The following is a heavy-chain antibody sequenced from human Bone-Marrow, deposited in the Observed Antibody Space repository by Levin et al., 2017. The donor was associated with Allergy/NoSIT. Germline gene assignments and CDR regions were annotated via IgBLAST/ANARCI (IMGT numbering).Heavy chain of an antibody. J-gene: IGHJ3*02. CDR2: FDAEEGET. Sequence: EASVKVSCKVSGYTLAEVSLHWVRHVPGKGLEWMGGFDAEEGETIYAQRFQGRVTMSEDTSSDTAYMDLNRLTSADTAIYYCALENAPIRGPFDIWGQGTRVIVSS. CDR1: GYTLAEVS. V-gene: IGHV1-24*01. CDR3: ALENAPIRGPFDI. D-gene: IGHD5-12*01.